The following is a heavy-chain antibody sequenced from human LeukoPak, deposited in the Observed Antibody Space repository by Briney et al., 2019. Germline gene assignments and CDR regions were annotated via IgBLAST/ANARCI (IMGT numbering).Heavy chain of an antibody. V-gene: IGHV3-7*01. CDR2: IKQDGSQK. CDR1: GFSFNTFA. CDR3: LGGIGWISDY. D-gene: IGHD3-16*01. Sequence: GGSLRLSYVASGFSFNTFALTWVRQVPGKGLEWVANIKQDGSQKNYVDSVKGRFTISRGNAKNSLYLQMDSLRAEDTGIYYCLGGIGWISDYWGQGTLVTVSS. J-gene: IGHJ4*02.